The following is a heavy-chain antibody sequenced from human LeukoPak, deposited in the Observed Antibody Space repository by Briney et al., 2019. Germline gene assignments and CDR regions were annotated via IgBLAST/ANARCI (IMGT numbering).Heavy chain of an antibody. D-gene: IGHD6-19*01. CDR1: GFTFDNYA. CDR2: ISWNSGYI. Sequence: GGSLRLSCAASGFTFDNYAMHWVRQAPGKGLEWLSIISWNSGYIGYADSVKGRYTISRDNAKKSLDLQMNSLRAEDTAFYYCAKVRGTYSSGYFFDYWGQGTLVTVSS. V-gene: IGHV3-9*01. J-gene: IGHJ4*02. CDR3: AKVRGTYSSGYFFDY.